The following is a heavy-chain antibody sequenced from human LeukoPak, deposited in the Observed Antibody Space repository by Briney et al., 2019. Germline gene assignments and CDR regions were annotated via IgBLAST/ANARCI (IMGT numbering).Heavy chain of an antibody. Sequence: GGSLRLSCAASGFTFTNAWMDWVRQAPGKGLEWVGRIKSRPDGGTTDYAAPVKGRFTISGDDSKNTLYLHMNSLKTEDTAVYYCITVYDSVANWGQGTLVTVSS. D-gene: IGHD5-12*01. V-gene: IGHV3-15*01. CDR1: GFTFTNAW. J-gene: IGHJ4*02. CDR2: IKSRPDGGTT. CDR3: ITVYDSVAN.